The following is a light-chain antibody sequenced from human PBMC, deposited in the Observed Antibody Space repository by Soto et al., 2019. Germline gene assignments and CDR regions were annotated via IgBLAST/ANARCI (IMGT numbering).Light chain of an antibody. CDR1: QSISIT. Sequence: DILLTQSPPSLSASVGDPVTIACRASQSISITLNWYQHRPGEAPKVLIYGASTLATGAPSRFSGSGVGTDFTLTISSLQLEDFATYYCQQTYTTRVYTFGQGTKLEFK. CDR3: QQTYTTRVYT. V-gene: IGKV1-39*01. J-gene: IGKJ2*01. CDR2: GAS.